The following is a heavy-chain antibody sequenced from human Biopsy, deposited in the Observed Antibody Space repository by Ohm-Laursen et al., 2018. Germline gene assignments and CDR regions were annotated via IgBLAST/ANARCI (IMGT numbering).Heavy chain of an antibody. CDR1: GATFSNYA. J-gene: IGHJ5*02. D-gene: IGHD3-3*01. Sequence: SSVKVSCKASGATFSNYAINWLRQAPGQGLEWMGRINPMFGTAKYAQRFQGRVTITADKSTSTADMELSSLRSDDTAVYYCARSFGVVINFEHNWFDPWGQGTLVTVSS. CDR2: INPMFGTA. CDR3: ARSFGVVINFEHNWFDP. V-gene: IGHV1-69*06.